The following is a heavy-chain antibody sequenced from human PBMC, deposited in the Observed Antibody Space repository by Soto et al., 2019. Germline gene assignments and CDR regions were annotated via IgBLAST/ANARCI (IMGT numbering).Heavy chain of an antibody. CDR1: GVSISSYY. V-gene: IGHV4-59*01. J-gene: IGHJ4*02. Sequence: PSETLSLTCTVSGVSISSYYWSWIRQPPGKGLEWIGYIYYSGSTNYNPSLKSRVTISGDTSKNQFSLNLSSVTAADTAVYYCARSRGGYFDYWGQGTLVTVSS. CDR3: ARSRGGYFDY. CDR2: IYYSGST. D-gene: IGHD3-22*01.